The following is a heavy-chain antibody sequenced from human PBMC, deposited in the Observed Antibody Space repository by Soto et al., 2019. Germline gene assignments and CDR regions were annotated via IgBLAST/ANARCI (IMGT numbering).Heavy chain of an antibody. J-gene: IGHJ6*02. CDR1: GFTFSSYG. CDR2: IWYDGSNK. V-gene: IGHV3-33*01. Sequence: GVSLRLSCAPSGFTFSSYGMHWVRHAPGKGLEWVAVIWYDGSNKYYADSVKGRFTISRDNSKNTLYLQMNSLIAEDTPVYYCARRQQVGIVGASQQVYYYYGMDVCGQGTTVRVSS. D-gene: IGHD1-26*01. CDR3: ARRQQVGIVGASQQVYYYYGMDV.